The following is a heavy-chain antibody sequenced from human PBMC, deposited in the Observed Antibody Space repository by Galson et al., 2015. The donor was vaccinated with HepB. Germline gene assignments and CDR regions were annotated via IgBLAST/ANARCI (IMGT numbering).Heavy chain of an antibody. V-gene: IGHV3-7*03. CDR2: IQKDGGER. J-gene: IGHJ4*02. CDR3: AKNRGSLEF. Sequence: SLRLSCAASGFTFSGFWMTWVRQAPGRGLEWVANIQKDGGERNYVDSVKGRFTISRDNAERSLYLQMNSLRVDDTAVYYCAKNRGSLEFGGQGTLVTVSS. CDR1: GFTFSGFW. D-gene: IGHD7-27*01.